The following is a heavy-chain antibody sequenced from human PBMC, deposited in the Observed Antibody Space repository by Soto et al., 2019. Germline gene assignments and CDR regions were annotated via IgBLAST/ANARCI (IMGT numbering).Heavy chain of an antibody. CDR2: IWYDGTNR. CDR3: ARESSSGRRDRIDY. V-gene: IGHV3-33*01. D-gene: IGHD6-19*01. Sequence: QVKLVESGGGVVQPGRSLRLSCAASGFTFSTHGMHWVRQAPGKGLEWVTVIWYDGTNRLYADSVKGRFTISRDISENTVFLQMNSLRAEDTAVYYCARESSSGRRDRIDYWGQGTLVTVSS. J-gene: IGHJ4*02. CDR1: GFTFSTHG.